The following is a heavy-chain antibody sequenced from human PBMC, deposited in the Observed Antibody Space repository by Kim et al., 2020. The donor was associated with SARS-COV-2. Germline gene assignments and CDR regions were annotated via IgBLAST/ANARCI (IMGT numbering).Heavy chain of an antibody. D-gene: IGHD2-2*01. CDR3: ARDLGGHCRSTSCPRYYYYGMDG. V-gene: IGHV3-30-3*01. Sequence: GGSLRLSCAASGFTFSSYAMHWVRQAPGKGLEWVAVISYDGSNKYYADSVKGRFTISRDNSKNTLYLQMNSLRAEDTAVYYCARDLGGHCRSTSCPRYYYYGMDGWRQGTTVTVSS. CDR2: ISYDGSNK. CDR1: GFTFSSYA. J-gene: IGHJ6*02.